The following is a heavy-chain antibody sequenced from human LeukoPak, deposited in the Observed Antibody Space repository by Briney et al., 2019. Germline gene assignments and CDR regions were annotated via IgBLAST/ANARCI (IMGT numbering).Heavy chain of an antibody. CDR1: GGTFSSYA. CDR2: IIPIFGTA. CDR3: ARDLGEMATIFDY. D-gene: IGHD5-24*01. V-gene: IGHV1-69*05. J-gene: IGHJ4*02. Sequence: ASVKVSCKASGGTFSSYAISWVRQAPGQGLEWMGGIIPIFGTANYAQKFQGRVTITTDESTSTAYMELSSLRSEDTAVYYCARDLGEMATIFDYWGQGTLVTVSS.